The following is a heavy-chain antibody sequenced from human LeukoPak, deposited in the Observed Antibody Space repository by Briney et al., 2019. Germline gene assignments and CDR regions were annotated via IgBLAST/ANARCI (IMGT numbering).Heavy chain of an antibody. D-gene: IGHD2-2*02. CDR1: RFDFKSYW. CDR2: VKQDGSEK. J-gene: IGHJ4*02. CDR3: ARDRDYCSSTSCYTLLY. Sequence: GGSLRLSCAASRFDFKSYWMSWVRQAPGKGLEWVANVKQDGSEKKYMDSVEGRFTISRDNAKNTLYLQMNSLRAEDTAVYYCARDRDYCSSTSCYTLLYWGQGTLVTVSS. V-gene: IGHV3-7*01.